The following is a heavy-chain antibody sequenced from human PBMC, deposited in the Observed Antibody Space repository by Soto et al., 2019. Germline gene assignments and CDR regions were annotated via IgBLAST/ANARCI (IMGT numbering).Heavy chain of an antibody. D-gene: IGHD5-18*01. J-gene: IGHJ3*02. CDR2: ISYDERKK. CDR3: AKESRRGSDGYDAFEM. CDR1: RLTFSSYG. V-gene: IGHV3-30*18. Sequence: QVQLVESGGGVVQPGMSLRLSCGASRLTFSSYGMHWVRQAPGKGLEWGALISYDERKKYYADSVKGRFTISRDNSKNTQYLQMDSLISEDTAVYYGAKESRRGSDGYDAFEMWGQGTMVTVSS.